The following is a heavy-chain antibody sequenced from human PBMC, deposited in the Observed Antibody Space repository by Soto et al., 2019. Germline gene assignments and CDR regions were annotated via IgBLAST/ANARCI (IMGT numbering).Heavy chain of an antibody. D-gene: IGHD2-15*01. V-gene: IGHV3-30-3*01. CDR3: ARMASFYCSGGSCYPTYGMDV. CDR1: GFTFSSYA. Sequence: QVQLVESGGGVVQPGRSLRLSCAASGFTFSSYAMHWVRQAPGKGLEWVAVISYDGSNKYYADSVKGRFTISRDNSKNTLYLQMNSLIDEDTAVYYCARMASFYCSGGSCYPTYGMDVWGQGTTVTVSS. CDR2: ISYDGSNK. J-gene: IGHJ6*02.